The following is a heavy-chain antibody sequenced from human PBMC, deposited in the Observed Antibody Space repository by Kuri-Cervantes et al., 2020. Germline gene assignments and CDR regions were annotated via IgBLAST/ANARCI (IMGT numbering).Heavy chain of an antibody. CDR2: ISYDGRSQ. D-gene: IGHD3-10*01. CDR3: AKDRTMLRDMDI. J-gene: IGHJ6*02. V-gene: IGHV3-30*18. Sequence: GGSLRLSCAASGFTFSGDGMHWVRQAPGKGLEWVAVISYDGRSQYYADSVKGRFTISRDNSKNTLYLQMNSLRAEDTAVYYCAKDRTMLRDMDIWGQGTTVTVSS. CDR1: GFTFSGDG.